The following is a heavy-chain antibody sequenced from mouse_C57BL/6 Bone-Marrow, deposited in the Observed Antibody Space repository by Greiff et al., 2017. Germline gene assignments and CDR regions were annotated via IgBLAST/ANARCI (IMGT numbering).Heavy chain of an antibody. J-gene: IGHJ3*01. CDR1: GYTFTSYW. V-gene: IGHV1-64*01. D-gene: IGHD2-5*01. CDR3: ARSHYYSNYLFAY. CDR2: IHPNSGST. Sequence: QVQLQQPGAELVKPGASVKLSCKASGYTFTSYWMHWVKQRPGQGLEWIGMIHPNSGSTNYNEKFKSKATLTVDTSSSTAYMQLSSLTSEDSAVYYCARSHYYSNYLFAYWGQGTLVTVSA.